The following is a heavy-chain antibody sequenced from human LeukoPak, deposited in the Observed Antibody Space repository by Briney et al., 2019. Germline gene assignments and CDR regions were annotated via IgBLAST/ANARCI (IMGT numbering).Heavy chain of an antibody. CDR2: ISASGSST. D-gene: IGHD3-10*01. V-gene: IGHV3-23*01. J-gene: IGHJ4*02. CDR3: AKDQTRNYYGSGSYDY. Sequence: GGSLRLSCAASGFTFSDYAMSWVRQAPGKGLEWVSAISASGSSTYYADSVKGRFTISSDSSKNTLYLQMNSLRAEDTAVYYCAKDQTRNYYGSGSYDYWGQGTLVTVSS. CDR1: GFTFSDYA.